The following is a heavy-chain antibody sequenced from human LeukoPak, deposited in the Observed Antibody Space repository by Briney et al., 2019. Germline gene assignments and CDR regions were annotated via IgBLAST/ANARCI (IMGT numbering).Heavy chain of an antibody. CDR3: ARQRYQLLYPDAFDI. V-gene: IGHV5-51*01. Sequence: HGESLKISCKGSGYSFTSYWIGWVRQMPGKGLEWMGIINPADFDTRYSPSFQGQVTISADKSISTAYLQWSSLKASDTAMYYCARQRYQLLYPDAFDIWGQGTMVTVST. CDR1: GYSFTSYW. CDR2: INPADFDT. D-gene: IGHD2-2*02. J-gene: IGHJ3*02.